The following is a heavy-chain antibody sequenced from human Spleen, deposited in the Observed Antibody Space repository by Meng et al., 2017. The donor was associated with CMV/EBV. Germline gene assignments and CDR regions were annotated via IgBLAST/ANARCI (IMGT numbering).Heavy chain of an antibody. J-gene: IGHJ6*02. D-gene: IGHD2-15*01. CDR1: GFTFSSYA. CDR2: ISYDGSNK. CDR3: ARDWVDIVVVVAATPFYYGMDV. Sequence: GESLKISCAASGFTFSSYAMHWVRQAPGKGLEWVAVISYDGSNKYYADSVKGRFTISRDNSKNTLYLQMNSLRAEDTAVYYCARDWVDIVVVVAATPFYYGMDVWGQGTTVTVSS. V-gene: IGHV3-30*04.